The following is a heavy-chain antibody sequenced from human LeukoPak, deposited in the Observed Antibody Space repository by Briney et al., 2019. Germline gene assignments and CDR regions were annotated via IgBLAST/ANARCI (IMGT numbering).Heavy chain of an antibody. CDR2: IRYDESNK. V-gene: IGHV3-30*02. Sequence: AGSLRLTCAASGFTFSSYGMHWVRQAPGKGLEWVGFIRYDESNKYYADSVKGRFTICRDNSNNTLYLQMMSLRAEDTAVYYYATRCSGGFCFHDSWGQGTLVTVSS. CDR3: ATRCSGGFCFHDS. J-gene: IGHJ4*02. D-gene: IGHD2-15*01. CDR1: GFTFSSYG.